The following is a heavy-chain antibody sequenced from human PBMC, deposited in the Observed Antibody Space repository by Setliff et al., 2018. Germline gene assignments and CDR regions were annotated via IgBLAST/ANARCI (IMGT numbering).Heavy chain of an antibody. V-gene: IGHV3-20*01. CDR3: VRLGTVAAGD. CDR1: GFTCKNNG. J-gene: IGHJ4*02. D-gene: IGHD6-19*01. Sequence: GASLKISCAASGFTCKNNGMNWVRQAPGKGLEWVSGINWDGRSIGYADSVKGRFTISRDNAKNSLYLQMNSLRVEDTALYHCVRLGTVAAGDWGQGTLVTVSS. CDR2: INWDGRSI.